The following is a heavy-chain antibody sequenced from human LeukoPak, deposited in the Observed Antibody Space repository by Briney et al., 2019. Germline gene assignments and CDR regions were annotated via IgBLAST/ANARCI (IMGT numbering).Heavy chain of an antibody. V-gene: IGHV3-64D*09. CDR2: ISSNGGST. CDR3: VKDYYDSSGYYGDAFDI. CDR1: GFTCSSYV. D-gene: IGHD3-22*01. Sequence: HPGGSLRLSCSASGFTCSSYVMYWVRQAPGKGLEYVSTISSNGGSTYYADSVKGRFTISRDNSKNTLYLQMSSLRAEDTAVYYCVKDYYDSSGYYGDAFDICGQGTMVTVSS. J-gene: IGHJ3*02.